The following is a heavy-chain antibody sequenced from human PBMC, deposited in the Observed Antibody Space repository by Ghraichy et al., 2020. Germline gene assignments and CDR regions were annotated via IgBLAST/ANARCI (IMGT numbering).Heavy chain of an antibody. J-gene: IGHJ4*02. CDR1: GSTVSDTY. CDR3: ARDHHYSGDC. D-gene: IGHD1-26*01. V-gene: IGHV3-66*01. CDR2: VYNGGST. Sequence: GQTLSLTCAASGSTVSDTYMSWVRQAPGKGLEWVSIVYNGGSTYYADSVKGRFTISRDTSKNTMYLQMNSLRAEDTAVYYCARDHHYSGDCWGQGTLVTVSS.